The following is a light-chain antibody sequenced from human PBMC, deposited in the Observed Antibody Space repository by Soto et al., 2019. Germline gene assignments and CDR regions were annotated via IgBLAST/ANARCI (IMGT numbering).Light chain of an antibody. CDR3: QQYGSSPSTWT. CDR2: GAS. Sequence: EIVLTQSPGTLSLSPGERATLSCRASQSVSSSYLAWYQQKPGQAPRLLIYGASSRATGIPDRFSGSGSGTDFTLTISRLEPEDCAVYYCQQYGSSPSTWTFGQGTKVEIK. V-gene: IGKV3-20*01. CDR1: QSVSSSY. J-gene: IGKJ1*01.